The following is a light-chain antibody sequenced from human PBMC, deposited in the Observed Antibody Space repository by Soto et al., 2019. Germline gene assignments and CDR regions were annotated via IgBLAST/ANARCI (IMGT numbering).Light chain of an antibody. CDR3: QQVKSFPLT. CDR2: GAS. CDR1: QGISSY. Sequence: DIQLTQSPSFLSASVGDRVTITRRASQGISSYLAWYQEKPGKAPKLLIYGASTLQSGVPSRFSGSGSGTEFTLTISSLQPEDFATYSCQQVKSFPLTFGGGTKVEIK. V-gene: IGKV1-9*01. J-gene: IGKJ4*01.